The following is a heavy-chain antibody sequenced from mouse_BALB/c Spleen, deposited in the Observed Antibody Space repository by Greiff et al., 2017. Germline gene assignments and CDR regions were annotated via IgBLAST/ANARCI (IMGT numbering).Heavy chain of an antibody. CDR2: IWSGGST. V-gene: IGHV2-2*02. Sequence: QVQLQQSGPGLVQPSQSLSITCTVSGFSLTSYGVHWVRQSPGKGLEWLGVIWSGGSTDYNAAFISRLSISKDNSKSQVFFKMNSLQANDTAIYYCSGNYGDWFAYWGQGTLVTVSA. CDR3: SGNYGDWFAY. D-gene: IGHD2-1*01. J-gene: IGHJ3*01. CDR1: GFSLTSYG.